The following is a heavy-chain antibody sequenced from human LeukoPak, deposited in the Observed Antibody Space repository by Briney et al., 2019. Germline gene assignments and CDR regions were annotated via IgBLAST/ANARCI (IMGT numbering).Heavy chain of an antibody. CDR2: ISAYNGNT. V-gene: IGHV1-18*01. J-gene: IGHJ5*02. CDR1: GYTFTSYG. CDR3: ARDRSRARLGYCSSTSCYTNWLDP. Sequence: ASVKVSCKASGYTFTSYGISWVRQAPGQGLEWMGWISAYNGNTNYAQKLQGRVTMTTDTSTSTAYVELRSLRSDDTAVYYCARDRSRARLGYCSSTSCYTNWLDPWGQGTLVTVSS. D-gene: IGHD2-2*02.